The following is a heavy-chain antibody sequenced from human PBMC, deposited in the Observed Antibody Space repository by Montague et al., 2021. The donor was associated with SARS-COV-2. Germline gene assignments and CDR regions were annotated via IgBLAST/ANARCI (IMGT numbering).Heavy chain of an antibody. D-gene: IGHD2-8*02. J-gene: IGHJ5*02. CDR1: VDSISRDN. CDR2: SIYCSGS. V-gene: IGHV4-59*08. CDR3: ARHHPVGGVRP. Sequence: SETLSLTCTVSVDSISRDNWTRIGRPPVWTLVSVAYSIYCSGSNYNPSLKSRVTISVDTSKNQFSLKLSSVTAADTAVYYCARHHPVGGVRPWGQGTLVTVSS.